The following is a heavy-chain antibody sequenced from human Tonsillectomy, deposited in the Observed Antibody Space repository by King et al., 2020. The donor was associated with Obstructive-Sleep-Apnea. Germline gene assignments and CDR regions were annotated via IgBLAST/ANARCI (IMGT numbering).Heavy chain of an antibody. CDR1: GGSISSGDYY. CDR2: IYTNGRT. V-gene: IGHV4-30-4*01. D-gene: IGHD6-19*01. J-gene: IGHJ1*01. Sequence: QLQESGPGLVKPSQTLSLTCTVSGGSISSGDYYWTWIRQPPGKGLEWVGFIYTNGRTNYNPSLKSRVSISFDTPKNRFSLNLNSVTAADTAVYFCARQSAVAGNSRFHSWGQGTLVTVSS. CDR3: ARQSAVAGNSRFHS.